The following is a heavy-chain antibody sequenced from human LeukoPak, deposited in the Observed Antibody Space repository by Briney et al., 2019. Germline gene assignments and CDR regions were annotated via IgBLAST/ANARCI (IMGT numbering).Heavy chain of an antibody. CDR3: AREVLRHDY. CDR1: GYTFTSYS. V-gene: IGHV7-4-1*02. D-gene: IGHD3-10*01. CDR2: INTNTGNP. Sequence: ASVKLSCKASGYTFTSYSMNWVRQAPGQGLEWMGWINTNTGNPTYAQGFTGRFVFSLDTSVSTAYLQISSLKAEDTAVYFCAREVLRHDYWGQGTLVTVSS. J-gene: IGHJ4*02.